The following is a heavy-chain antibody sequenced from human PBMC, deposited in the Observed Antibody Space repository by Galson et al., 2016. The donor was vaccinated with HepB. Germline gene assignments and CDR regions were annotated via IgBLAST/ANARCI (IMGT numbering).Heavy chain of an antibody. Sequence: SLRLSCAASGFTFSSYGMHWVRQAPGQGLEWVAVIWYDGSNKYYADSVKGRFTISRDNSQNTLFLQMNSLRAEDTAVYYCAREKDSSSWYNFDYWGQGTLVTVSS. D-gene: IGHD6-13*01. CDR1: GFTFSSYG. V-gene: IGHV3-33*01. CDR3: AREKDSSSWYNFDY. J-gene: IGHJ4*02. CDR2: IWYDGSNK.